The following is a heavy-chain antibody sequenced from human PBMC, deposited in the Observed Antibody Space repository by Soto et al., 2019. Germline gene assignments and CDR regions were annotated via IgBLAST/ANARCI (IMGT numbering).Heavy chain of an antibody. Sequence: QVQLVESGGGVVQPGRSLRLSCAASGFTFSSYGMHWVRQAPGKGLEWVAVISYDGSNKYYADSVKGRFTISRDNSKNTLYLQMNSLSAEDTAVYYCAKDKWFGELLSWGQGTLVTVSS. V-gene: IGHV3-30*18. CDR1: GFTFSSYG. J-gene: IGHJ5*02. CDR2: ISYDGSNK. D-gene: IGHD3-10*01. CDR3: AKDKWFGELLS.